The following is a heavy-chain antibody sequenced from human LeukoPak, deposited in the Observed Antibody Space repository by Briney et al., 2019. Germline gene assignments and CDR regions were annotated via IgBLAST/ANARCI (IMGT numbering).Heavy chain of an antibody. CDR1: GYTFTGYY. CDR3: ARRSSSWYGVGFDY. V-gene: IGHV1-2*02. D-gene: IGHD6-13*01. CDR2: INPNSGGT. Sequence: GASVKVSCKASGYTFTGYYMHWVRQAPGQGLEWMGWINPNSGGTNYAQKFQGRVTMTRDTSISTAYMELSRLRSDDTAVYYCARRSSSWYGVGFDYWGQGTLVTVSS. J-gene: IGHJ4*02.